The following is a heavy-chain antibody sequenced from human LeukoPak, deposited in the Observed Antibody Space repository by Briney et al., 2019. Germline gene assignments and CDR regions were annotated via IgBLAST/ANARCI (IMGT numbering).Heavy chain of an antibody. CDR2: ISNDGNDK. D-gene: IGHD3-22*01. V-gene: IGHV3-30*14. CDR3: ARDQYFDRSGSAAFDI. J-gene: IGHJ3*02. Sequence: PGRSLRLSCAASGFTLSNYAVHWVRQAPGKGLEWVAVISNDGNDKYYAESVKGRFTISRDNSRDTLYLQMNSLRPEDTAVYYCARDQYFDRSGSAAFDIWGQGTMVTVSS. CDR1: GFTLSNYA.